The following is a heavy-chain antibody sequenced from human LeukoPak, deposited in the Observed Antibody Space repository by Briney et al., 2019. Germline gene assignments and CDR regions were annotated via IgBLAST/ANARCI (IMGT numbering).Heavy chain of an antibody. J-gene: IGHJ3*02. CDR2: IYNSGST. V-gene: IGHV4-34*01. D-gene: IGHD2-15*01. CDR3: ARLYWPGAVDI. CDR1: GGSFSGYY. Sequence: PSETLSLTCAVYGGSFSGYYWSWIRHPPGKGLEWIGEIYNSGSTNYNPSLKSRVTISVDTSKNQFSLKLSSVTAADTAVYYCARLYWPGAVDIWGQGTMVTVSS.